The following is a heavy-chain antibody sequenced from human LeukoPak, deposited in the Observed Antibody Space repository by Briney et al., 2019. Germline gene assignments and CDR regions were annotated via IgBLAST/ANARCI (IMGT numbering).Heavy chain of an antibody. D-gene: IGHD3-10*01. CDR3: ARAPGSGSYYSYYYYGMDV. V-gene: IGHV4-30-4*01. J-gene: IGHJ6*02. CDR1: GGSISSGDYY. Sequence: PSQTLSLTCTVSGGSISSGDYYWSWIRQPPGKGLEWIGYIYYSGSTYYNPSLKSRVTISVDTSKNQFSLKLSSVTAADTAVYYCARAPGSGSYYSYYYYGMDVWGQGTTVTVSS. CDR2: IYYSGST.